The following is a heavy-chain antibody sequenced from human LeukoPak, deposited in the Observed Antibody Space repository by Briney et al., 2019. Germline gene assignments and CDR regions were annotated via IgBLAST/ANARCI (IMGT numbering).Heavy chain of an antibody. Sequence: PGGSLRLSCGASGYTFSDYTMNWVRQAPGKGPEWISYISSGGSVMHYADSVKGRFTISRDNVKNSLYLQMNSLRVEATAVYYCTRDLEYWGQGVLVTVSS. CDR2: ISSGGSVM. CDR1: GYTFSDYT. CDR3: TRDLEY. J-gene: IGHJ4*02. V-gene: IGHV3-48*01.